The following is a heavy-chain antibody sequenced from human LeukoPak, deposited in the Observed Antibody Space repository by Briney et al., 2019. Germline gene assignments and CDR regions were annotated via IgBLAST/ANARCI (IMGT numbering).Heavy chain of an antibody. Sequence: GSLRLSCAASGFTFSSYAMSWVRQAPGKGLEWVSAISGSGGSTYYADSVKGRFTISRDNSKNTLYLQMNSLRAEDTAVYYCAKDRLGGSYPTLFDYWGQGTLVTVSS. CDR2: ISGSGGST. CDR1: GFTFSSYA. D-gene: IGHD1-26*01. J-gene: IGHJ4*02. V-gene: IGHV3-23*01. CDR3: AKDRLGGSYPTLFDY.